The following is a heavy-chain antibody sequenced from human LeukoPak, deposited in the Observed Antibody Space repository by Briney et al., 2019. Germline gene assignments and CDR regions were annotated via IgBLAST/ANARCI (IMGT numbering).Heavy chain of an antibody. J-gene: IGHJ4*02. CDR1: GYTFSTYG. V-gene: IGHV7-4-1*02. D-gene: IGHD4-17*01. CDR3: ARDLMTTVTGFDY. CDR2: INTNTGNP. Sequence: ASVKVSCKASGYTFSTYGMNWVRQAPGQGLEWMGWINTNTGNPTYAQGFTGRFVFSLDTSVSTAYLQISSLKAEDTAVYYCARDLMTTVTGFDYWGQGTLATVSS.